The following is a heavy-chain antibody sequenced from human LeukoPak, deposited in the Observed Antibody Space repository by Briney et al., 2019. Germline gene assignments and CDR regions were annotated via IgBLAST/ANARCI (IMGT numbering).Heavy chain of an antibody. CDR1: GFTVSSNY. CDR3: ARDRETYCSSTSCKRSYAFDI. V-gene: IGHV3-53*01. D-gene: IGHD2-2*01. Sequence: GGSLRLSCAASGFTVSSNYMSWVRQAPGKGLEWVSVIYSGGSTYYADSVKGRFTISRDNSKNTLYLQMNSLRAEDTAVYYCARDRETYCSSTSCKRSYAFDIWGQGTMVTVSS. CDR2: IYSGGST. J-gene: IGHJ3*02.